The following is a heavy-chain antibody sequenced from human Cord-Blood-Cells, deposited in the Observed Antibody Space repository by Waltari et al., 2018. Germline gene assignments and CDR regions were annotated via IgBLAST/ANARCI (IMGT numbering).Heavy chain of an antibody. D-gene: IGHD3-22*01. Sequence: KASGGTFSSYAISWVRQAPGQGLEWMGGIIPIFGTANYAQKFQGRVTITADESMSTAFMELSSLRSEDTAVYYCARGCYYYDSIGYAFDIWGQGTMVTVSS. CDR1: GGTFSSYA. J-gene: IGHJ3*02. V-gene: IGHV1-69*01. CDR3: ARGCYYYDSIGYAFDI. CDR2: IIPIFGTA.